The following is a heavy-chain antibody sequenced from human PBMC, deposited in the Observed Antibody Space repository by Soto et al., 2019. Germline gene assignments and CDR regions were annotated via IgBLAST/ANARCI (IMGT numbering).Heavy chain of an antibody. V-gene: IGHV3-74*01. D-gene: IGHD6-6*01. CDR1: GFTFSSYW. CDR2: INSDGSST. J-gene: IGHJ6*02. Sequence: EVQLVGSGGGLVQPGGSLRLSCAASGFTFSSYWMHWVRQAPGKGLVWVSRINSDGSSTSYADSVKGRFTISRDNVKNTLYLQMNSLRAEDSAVYYCARDTIAARFYYYYGMDVWGQGTTVTVSS. CDR3: ARDTIAARFYYYYGMDV.